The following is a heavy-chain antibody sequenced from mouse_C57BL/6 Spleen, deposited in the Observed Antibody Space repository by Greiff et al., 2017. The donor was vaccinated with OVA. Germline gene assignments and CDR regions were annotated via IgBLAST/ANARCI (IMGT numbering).Heavy chain of an antibody. CDR2: IYPGDGDT. CDR1: GYAFSSSW. CDR3: AGMGRGYFDY. J-gene: IGHJ2*01. Sequence: VQLQQSGPELVKPGASVKISCKASGYAFSSSWMNWVKQRPGQGLEWIGRIYPGDGDTNYNGKFKGKATLTADKSSSTAYMQLSSLTSEDSAVYFCAGMGRGYFDYWGQGTTLTVSS. V-gene: IGHV1-82*01. D-gene: IGHD4-1*01.